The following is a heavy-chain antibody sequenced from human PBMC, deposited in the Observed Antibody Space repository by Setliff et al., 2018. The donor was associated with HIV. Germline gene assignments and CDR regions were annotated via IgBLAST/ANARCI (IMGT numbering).Heavy chain of an antibody. Sequence: KPSETLSLTCTVSGGSISSSSYYWGWIRQPPGKGLEWIGSIYYSGSTYYNPSLKSRVSISLDTSKNQFSLRLSSATAADTAVYYCARVYYNLWSSYFWEHVQLDPWGQGTRVTVSS. CDR2: IYYSGST. V-gene: IGHV4-39*07. CDR1: GGSISSSSYY. J-gene: IGHJ5*02. CDR3: ARVYYNLWSSYFWEHVQLDP. D-gene: IGHD3-3*01.